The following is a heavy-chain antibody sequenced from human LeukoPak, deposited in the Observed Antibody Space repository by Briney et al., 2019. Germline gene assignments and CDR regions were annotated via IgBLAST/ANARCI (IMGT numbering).Heavy chain of an antibody. J-gene: IGHJ4*02. CDR3: AKISWDGHCTFD. V-gene: IGHV3-23*01. Sequence: VGSLRLSCAASGFTFSVDSMSWGRQAPGEGLEWVSAIRGSGGDTYYADSVKGRFTISRANSKDNLSLQLNSRRAEDTAVYYCAKISWDGHCTFDLGQGTLVIVAS. CDR2: IRGSGGDT. CDR1: GFTFSVDS. D-gene: IGHD2-2*03.